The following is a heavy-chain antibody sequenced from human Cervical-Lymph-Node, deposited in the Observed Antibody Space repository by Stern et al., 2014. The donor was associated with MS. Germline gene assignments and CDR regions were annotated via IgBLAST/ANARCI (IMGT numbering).Heavy chain of an antibody. CDR2: IYTTGST. CDR3: ARDKEDTNMAFRYFDN. Sequence: QVQLQESGPGLVKPSQTLSLTCTVSGGSVGSGSYDWSWIRQPAGKGLEWIGRIYTTGSTYYNPSLKSRVSISIDTSKNQFSLKRTSVTAADTAVYYCARDKEDTNMAFRYFDNWGQGTLVTVSS. J-gene: IGHJ4*02. V-gene: IGHV4-61*02. CDR1: GGSVGSGSYD. D-gene: IGHD5-18*01.